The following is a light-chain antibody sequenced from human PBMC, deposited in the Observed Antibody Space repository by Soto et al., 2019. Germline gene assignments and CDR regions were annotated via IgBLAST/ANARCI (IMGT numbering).Light chain of an antibody. CDR2: EVT. CDR3: SSYAASNNFYFV. V-gene: IGLV2-8*01. J-gene: IGLJ3*02. CDR1: SSDVGGYNY. Sequence: QSVLTQPPSASGSPGQSVTISCTGTSSDVGGYNYVSWYQQYPGRAPKLMIYEVTERPSGVPDRFSGSKSGNTASLTVSGLQAEDEADYYCSSYAASNNFYFVFGGGTKVTVL.